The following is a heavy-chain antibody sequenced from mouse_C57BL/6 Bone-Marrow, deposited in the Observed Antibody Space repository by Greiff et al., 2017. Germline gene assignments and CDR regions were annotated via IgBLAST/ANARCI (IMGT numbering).Heavy chain of an antibody. V-gene: IGHV1-64*01. CDR1: GYTFTSYW. Sequence: QVQLQQPGAELVKPGASVKLSCKASGYTFTSYWMHWVKQRPGQGLEWSGMIHPNSGSTNYNEKFKSKATLTVDKSSSTAYMQLSSLTSEDSAVYSCALIYYDYDGPFAYWGQGTLVTVSA. CDR3: ALIYYDYDGPFAY. D-gene: IGHD2-4*01. J-gene: IGHJ3*01. CDR2: IHPNSGST.